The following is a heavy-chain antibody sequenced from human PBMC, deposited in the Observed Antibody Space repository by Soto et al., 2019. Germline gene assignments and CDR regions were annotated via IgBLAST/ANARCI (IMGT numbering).Heavy chain of an antibody. CDR2: ISGSGGST. CDR1: GFTFSSYA. CDR3: AKGVVSGGVVTLFDY. D-gene: IGHD3-3*01. Sequence: GGSLRLSCAASGFTFSSYAMSWVHQAPGKGLEWVSAISGSGGSTYYADSVKGRFTISRDNSKNTLYLQMNSLRAEDTAVYYCAKGVVSGGVVTLFDYWGQGTLVTVSS. V-gene: IGHV3-23*01. J-gene: IGHJ4*02.